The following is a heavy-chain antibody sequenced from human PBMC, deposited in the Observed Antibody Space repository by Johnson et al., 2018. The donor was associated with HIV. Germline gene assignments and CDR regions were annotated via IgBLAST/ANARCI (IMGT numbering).Heavy chain of an antibody. D-gene: IGHD2-2*01. CDR2: ICSNGGST. V-gene: IGHV3-64*01. CDR3: AKTAAADAFDV. CDR1: GFTFSSYA. Sequence: VQLVESGGGLVQPGGSLRLSCAASGFTFSSYAMHWVRQAPGKGLAYVSAICSNGGSTYYANSVKGRFTISRDNSKNTLYLQMGSLRAEDTAVYYCAKTAAADAFDVWGQGTMVTVSS. J-gene: IGHJ3*01.